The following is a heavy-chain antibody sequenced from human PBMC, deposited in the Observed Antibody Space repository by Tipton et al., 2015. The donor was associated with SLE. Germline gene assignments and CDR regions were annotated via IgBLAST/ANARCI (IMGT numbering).Heavy chain of an antibody. Sequence: TLSLTCTVSGGSISSYYWSWIRQPPGKGLEWIGYIYYSGSTNYNPSLKSRATISVDTSKNQFSLKLSSVTAADTAVYYCARGGEAVAGTSYFQHWGQGTLVTVSS. V-gene: IGHV4-59*12. CDR3: ARGGEAVAGTSYFQH. D-gene: IGHD6-19*01. CDR2: IYYSGST. J-gene: IGHJ1*01. CDR1: GGSISSYY.